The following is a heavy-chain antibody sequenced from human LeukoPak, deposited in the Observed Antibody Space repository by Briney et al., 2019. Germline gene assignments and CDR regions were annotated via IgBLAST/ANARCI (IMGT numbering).Heavy chain of an antibody. CDR2: VFSRGTT. J-gene: IGHJ4*02. D-gene: IGHD1-26*01. Sequence: PSETLSLTCSVSDGSMNNYYRNWIRQSPEKGLEWIGFVFSRGTTKYNPSFKSRLSMSIDTSKMQFSLRLSSVTAADTAVYFCARSWAAKWELPGQFDSWGQGRLVSVSS. V-gene: IGHV4-4*07. CDR3: ARSWAAKWELPGQFDS. CDR1: DGSMNNYY.